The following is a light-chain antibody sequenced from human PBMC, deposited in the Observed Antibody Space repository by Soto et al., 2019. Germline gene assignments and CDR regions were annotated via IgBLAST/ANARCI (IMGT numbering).Light chain of an antibody. CDR3: HQYHGYPST. V-gene: IGKV3-15*01. J-gene: IGKJ1*01. CDR1: QSINRY. Sequence: FLPSLSVSPKTTATLPCRASQSINRYLAWYQHKPGQAPRLLIHGASTRATGVPARFSGSGSGTEFTLTITGLQSDDSAIYYCHQYHGYPSTFGQGTKVDIK. CDR2: GAS.